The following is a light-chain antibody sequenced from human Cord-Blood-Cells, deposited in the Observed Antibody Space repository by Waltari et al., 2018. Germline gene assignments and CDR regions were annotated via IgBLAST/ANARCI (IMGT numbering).Light chain of an antibody. CDR3: QQYYSYPLT. CDR2: AAS. Sequence: AIRITQSPSSLSASTGDRVTITCRASQGIISYLSWYQQKPGKAPKLLIYAASTLQSGVPSRFSGRGSGTDFTLTISCLQSEDFATYYCQQYYSYPLTFGGGTKVEIK. CDR1: QGIISY. J-gene: IGKJ4*01. V-gene: IGKV1-8*01.